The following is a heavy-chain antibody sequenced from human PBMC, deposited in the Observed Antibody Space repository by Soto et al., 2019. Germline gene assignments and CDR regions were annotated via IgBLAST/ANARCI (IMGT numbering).Heavy chain of an antibody. V-gene: IGHV1-69*01. CDR1: GGTFSSYA. CDR3: AREWSGWTEDYYYYGMDV. D-gene: IGHD6-19*01. CDR2: IIPIFGTA. Sequence: QVQLVQSGAEVKKPGSSVKVSCKASGGTFSSYAISWVRQAPGQGLEWMGGIIPIFGTANYAQKFQGRVTITADESTSTAYMELSSLRSEDTAVYYWAREWSGWTEDYYYYGMDVWGQGTTVTVSS. J-gene: IGHJ6*02.